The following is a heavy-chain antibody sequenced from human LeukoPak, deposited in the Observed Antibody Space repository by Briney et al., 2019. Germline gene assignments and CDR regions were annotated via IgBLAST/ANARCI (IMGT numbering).Heavy chain of an antibody. J-gene: IGHJ6*02. Sequence: PGWSLRLSCAACGFTFTSYWMSWVRQAPGKGLEWVANIKEDGTERYYVDSVKGRLTISRDKAKNSLYVQMNSLRVEDTGVYYCARDGPPGNGLDVWGQGTTVTVSS. V-gene: IGHV3-7*01. CDR1: GFTFTSYW. D-gene: IGHD1-1*01. CDR3: ARDGPPGNGLDV. CDR2: IKEDGTER.